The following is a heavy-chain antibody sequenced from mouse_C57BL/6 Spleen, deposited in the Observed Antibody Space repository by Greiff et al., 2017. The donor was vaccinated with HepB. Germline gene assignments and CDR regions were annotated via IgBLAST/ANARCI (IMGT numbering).Heavy chain of an antibody. Sequence: EVHLVESEGGLVQPGSSMKLSCTASGFTFSDYYMAWVRQVPEKGLEWVANINYDGSSTYYLDSLKSRFIISRDNAKNILYLQMSSLKSEDTATYYCARVYYGNPLNAMDYWGQGTSVTVSS. D-gene: IGHD2-1*01. CDR3: ARVYYGNPLNAMDY. V-gene: IGHV5-16*01. CDR1: GFTFSDYY. CDR2: INYDGSST. J-gene: IGHJ4*01.